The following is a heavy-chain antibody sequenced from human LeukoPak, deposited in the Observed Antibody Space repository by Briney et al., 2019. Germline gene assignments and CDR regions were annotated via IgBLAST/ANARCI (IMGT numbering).Heavy chain of an antibody. V-gene: IGHV4-59*01. CDR2: IYYSGST. CDR3: ARGGGYDFWSGYYSWFDP. J-gene: IGHJ5*02. D-gene: IGHD3-3*01. CDR1: GGSISSYY. Sequence: PSETLSLTCTVSGGSISSYYWSWIRQPPGKGLEWIGYIYYSGSTNYNPSLKSRVTISVDTSKNQFSLKLSSVTAADTAVYYCARGGGYDFWSGYYSWFDPWGQGTLVTVSS.